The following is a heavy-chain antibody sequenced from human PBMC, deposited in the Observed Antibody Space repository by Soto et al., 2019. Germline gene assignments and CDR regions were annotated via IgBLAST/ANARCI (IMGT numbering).Heavy chain of an antibody. CDR1: GGSISSGGYS. CDR3: TRHLVVAADFPQYGMDV. J-gene: IGHJ6*02. Sequence: ETLSLTCAVSGGSISSGGYSWSWIRQPPGKGLEWVGRIRSKANSYATAYAASVKGRFTISRDDSKNTAYLQMNSLKTEDTAVYYCTRHLVVAADFPQYGMDVWGQGTTVTVSS. CDR2: IRSKANSYAT. V-gene: IGHV3-73*01. D-gene: IGHD6-13*01.